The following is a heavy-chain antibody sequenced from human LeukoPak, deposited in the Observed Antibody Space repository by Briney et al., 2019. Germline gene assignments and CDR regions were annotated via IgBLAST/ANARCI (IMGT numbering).Heavy chain of an antibody. D-gene: IGHD4-17*01. CDR1: GFTFDDYA. CDR3: ASHTSTVTTPDDY. Sequence: PGGSLRLSCAASGFTFDDYAMHWVRQAPGKGLEWVSGISWNSGSIGYADSVKGRFTISRDNAKNSLYLQMNSLRAEDTAVYYCASHTSTVTTPDDYWGQGTLVTVSS. J-gene: IGHJ4*02. V-gene: IGHV3-9*01. CDR2: ISWNSGSI.